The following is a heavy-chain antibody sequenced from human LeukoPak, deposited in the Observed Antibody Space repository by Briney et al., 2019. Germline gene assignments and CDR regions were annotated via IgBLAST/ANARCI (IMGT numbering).Heavy chain of an antibody. CDR3: AAGAGWLIDY. CDR2: IKKDGSEK. J-gene: IGHJ4*02. CDR1: GFTFSNYW. D-gene: IGHD6-19*01. Sequence: PWGSLRLSCAASGFTFSNYWMNWVRQAPGKGLEWVAIIKKDGSEKIYVDSVRGRFTISRDNAKNTLYLQMNSLRAEDTAVYYCAAGAGWLIDYWGQGSLVSVSS. V-gene: IGHV3-7*01.